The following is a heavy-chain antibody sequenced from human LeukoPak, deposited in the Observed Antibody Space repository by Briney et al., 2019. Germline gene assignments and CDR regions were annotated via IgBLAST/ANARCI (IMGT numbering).Heavy chain of an antibody. CDR3: ATGLQYGLWGVPYFYYMHA. V-gene: IGHV1-2*02. D-gene: IGHD3-10*01. CDR2: VNPRNGGT. J-gene: IGHJ6*03. Sequence: ASVKVSCKASGYDFTGYYVHWVRQAPGHGFEWMGWVNPRNGGTHYAQNFQGRVTITGDTSITTACMELGSLTSDDTAVYYCATGLQYGLWGVPYFYYMHAWGKGTTVVVSS. CDR1: GYDFTGYY.